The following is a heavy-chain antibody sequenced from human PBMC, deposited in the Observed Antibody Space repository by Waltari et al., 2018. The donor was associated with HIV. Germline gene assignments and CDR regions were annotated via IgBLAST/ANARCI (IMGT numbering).Heavy chain of an antibody. CDR2: FWRTGST. D-gene: IGHD6-6*01. V-gene: IGHV4-38-2*01. Sequence: QVQLQESGPGLVKPSETLSLTCAVSGYSISSGYYWGWIRQPPGKGLELIGSFWRTGSTYYNPSLKSRVTISGDTSKNQFSLNLTSVTAADTAVYFCARLPYSTSRFDYWGQGTLVTVSS. CDR1: GYSISSGYY. J-gene: IGHJ4*02. CDR3: ARLPYSTSRFDY.